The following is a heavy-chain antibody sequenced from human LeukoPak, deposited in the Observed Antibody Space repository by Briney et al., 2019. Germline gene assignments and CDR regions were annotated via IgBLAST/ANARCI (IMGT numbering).Heavy chain of an antibody. Sequence: ASVKVSCKASGYTFTSYDINWVRQATGQGLEWMGWMNPNSGNTGYAQKFQGRVTMTRNTSISTAYMELSSLRSEDTAVYYCARGGGSWFIPADYYYYYMDVWGKGTTVTVSS. CDR2: MNPNSGNT. J-gene: IGHJ6*03. CDR3: ARGGGSWFIPADYYYYYMDV. D-gene: IGHD6-13*01. V-gene: IGHV1-8*01. CDR1: GYTFTSYD.